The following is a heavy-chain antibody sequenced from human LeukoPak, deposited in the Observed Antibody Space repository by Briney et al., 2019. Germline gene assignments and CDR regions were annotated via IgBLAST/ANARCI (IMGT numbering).Heavy chain of an antibody. CDR2: ISYDGSNK. D-gene: IGHD6-19*01. CDR3: ARDQADSSGWYGFDY. J-gene: IGHJ4*02. Sequence: GGSLRLSCAASGFTFSNAWMSWVRQAPGKGLEWVAVISYDGSNKYYADSVKGRFTISRDNSKNTLYLQMNSLRAEDTAVYYCARDQADSSGWYGFDYWGQGTLVTVSS. CDR1: GFTFSNAW. V-gene: IGHV3-30*03.